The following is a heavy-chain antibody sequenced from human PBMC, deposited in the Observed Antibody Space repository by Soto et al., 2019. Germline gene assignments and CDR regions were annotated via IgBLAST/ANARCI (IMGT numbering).Heavy chain of an antibody. CDR2: IYHSGST. CDR1: GGSISSGGYS. CDR3: AAGGVLPRYY. J-gene: IGHJ4*02. Sequence: QLQLQESGSGLVKPSQTLSLTCAVSGGSISSGGYSWSWIRQPPGKGLEWIGYIYHSGSTYYNPSHKSRVTISVDRSKYQFSLKLSSVTASDTAVYYCAAGGVLPRYYWGQGTLVTVSS. V-gene: IGHV4-30-2*01. D-gene: IGHD2-15*01.